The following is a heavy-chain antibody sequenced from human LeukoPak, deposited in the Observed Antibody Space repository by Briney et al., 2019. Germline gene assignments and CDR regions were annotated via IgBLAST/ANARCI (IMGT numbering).Heavy chain of an antibody. D-gene: IGHD5-12*01. CDR1: Y. CDR3: ARDQGGYAMNY. J-gene: IGHJ4*02. Sequence: YXHXXRQAPXQGLXXXGRIDPNSGGTNYAQKFQGRVTMTRDTSISTAYMELSRLRSDDTAVYYCARDQGGYAMNYWGQGTLVTVSS. V-gene: IGHV1-2*06. CDR2: IDPNSGGT.